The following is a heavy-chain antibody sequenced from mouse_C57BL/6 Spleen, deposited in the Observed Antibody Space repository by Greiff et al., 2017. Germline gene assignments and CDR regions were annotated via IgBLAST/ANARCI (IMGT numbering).Heavy chain of an antibody. CDR2: IYPGSGST. Sequence: QVQLQQPGAELVKPGASVKMSCKASGYTFTSYWITWVKQRPGQGLEWIGDIYPGSGSTNYNEKFKSKATLTVDTSSSTAYMHLSSLTSEDSAVYYCARKDYDYDANYYAMDYWSQGTSVTVSS. CDR1: GYTFTSYW. J-gene: IGHJ4*01. D-gene: IGHD2-4*01. CDR3: ARKDYDYDANYYAMDY. V-gene: IGHV1-55*01.